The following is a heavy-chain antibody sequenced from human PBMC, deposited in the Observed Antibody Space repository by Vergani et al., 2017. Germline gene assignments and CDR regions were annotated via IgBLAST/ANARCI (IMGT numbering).Heavy chain of an antibody. J-gene: IGHJ3*02. CDR1: GFTFIMHA. V-gene: IGHV3-23*01. D-gene: IGHD6-19*01. CDR3: AKVGRSGVAGTFGAFDI. CDR2: LSASDRRT. Sequence: EVQLLESGGDLVQPGGSLRLSCAASGFTFIMHAMSWVRQAPGKGLEWVSTLSASDRRTHYADSVKGRFTISRDNSKNTLFLHMNSLRPEDTALYYCAKVGRSGVAGTFGAFDIWGQGKMVTVSS.